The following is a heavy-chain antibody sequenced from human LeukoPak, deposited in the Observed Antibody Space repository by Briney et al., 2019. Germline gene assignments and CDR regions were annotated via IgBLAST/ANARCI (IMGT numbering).Heavy chain of an antibody. CDR2: IKQDGSEK. CDR3: ARDGPDFWSGYYWEV. CDR1: GFTFSSYW. J-gene: IGHJ4*02. Sequence: GGSLRLSCAASGFTFSSYWMSWVRQAPGKGLEWVANIKQDGSEKYYVDSVKGRFTISRDNARNSLYLQMNSLRAEDTAVYYCARDGPDFWSGYYWEVWGQGTLVTVSS. D-gene: IGHD3-3*01. V-gene: IGHV3-7*01.